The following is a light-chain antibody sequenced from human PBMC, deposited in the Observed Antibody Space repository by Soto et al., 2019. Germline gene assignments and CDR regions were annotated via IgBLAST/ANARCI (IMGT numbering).Light chain of an antibody. CDR2: TSS. CDR1: QSIGRN. V-gene: IGKV1-39*01. Sequence: DIQMPQSPASLSASVGDRVTISCRASQSIGRNLNWYQQKPGKAPKLLIFTSSSLQSGVPSRFSGSGSGTDFIFTISNLQPEDFATYFCQQSYSTPPTFGQGTKVEIK. CDR3: QQSYSTPPT. J-gene: IGKJ1*01.